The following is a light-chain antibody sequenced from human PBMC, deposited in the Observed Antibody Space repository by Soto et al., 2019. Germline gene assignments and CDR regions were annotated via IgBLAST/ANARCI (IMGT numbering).Light chain of an antibody. CDR1: QSVSSN. V-gene: IGKV3-15*01. Sequence: EIVMTQSPATLSVSPGERATLSCRASQSVSSNLAWYQQKPGQAPRLLIYGAYTRATGIPARLSGSGSGTEFTLTITSLQSEDFAAYSCQQYFGSPQTFGQGTKVDIK. CDR3: QQYFGSPQT. CDR2: GAY. J-gene: IGKJ1*01.